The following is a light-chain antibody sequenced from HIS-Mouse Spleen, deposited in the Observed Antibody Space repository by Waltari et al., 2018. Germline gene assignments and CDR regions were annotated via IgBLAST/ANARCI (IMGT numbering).Light chain of an antibody. CDR3: QQRSNWPPWT. CDR1: QSVSSY. Sequence: EIVLTQSPATLSLSPGERATLSCRASQSVSSYLAWYQQKTGQAPSLLIYDASNRATGIPARFSGSGSGTDFTLTISSLEPEDFSVYYCQQRSNWPPWTFGQGTKVEIK. CDR2: DAS. J-gene: IGKJ1*01. V-gene: IGKV3-11*01.